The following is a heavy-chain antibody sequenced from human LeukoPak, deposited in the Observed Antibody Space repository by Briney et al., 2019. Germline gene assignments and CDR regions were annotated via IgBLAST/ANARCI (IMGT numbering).Heavy chain of an antibody. D-gene: IGHD1-26*01. Sequence: GRSLRLSCAATGFTFKDYGMHWVRQPPGKGLEWVASINWNGGGTDYADSVKGRFTISRDKAKNTLYLQLSSLRPEDTALYYCAKHMRDTNTYSFLGLDVWGQGTTVTVSS. J-gene: IGHJ6*02. CDR1: GFTFKDYG. CDR2: INWNGGGT. V-gene: IGHV3-9*01. CDR3: AKHMRDTNTYSFLGLDV.